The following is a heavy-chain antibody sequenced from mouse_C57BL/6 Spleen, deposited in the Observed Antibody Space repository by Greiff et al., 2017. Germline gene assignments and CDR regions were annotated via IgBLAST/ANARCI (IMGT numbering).Heavy chain of an antibody. CDR1: GFTFSSYG. V-gene: IGHV5-6*02. D-gene: IGHD2-5*01. CDR2: ISSGGSYT. CDR3: ARHHYYSNPVYFDY. Sequence: DVKLVESGGDLVKPGGSLKLSCAASGFTFSSYGMSWVRQTPDKRLEWVATISSGGSYTYYPDSVKGRFTISRDNAKNTLYLQMSSLKSEDTAMYYCARHHYYSNPVYFDYWGQGTTLTVSS. J-gene: IGHJ2*01.